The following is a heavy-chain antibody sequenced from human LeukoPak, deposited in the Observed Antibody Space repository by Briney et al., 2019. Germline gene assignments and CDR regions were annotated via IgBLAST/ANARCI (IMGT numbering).Heavy chain of an antibody. V-gene: IGHV4-39*01. J-gene: IGHJ5*02. D-gene: IGHD6-13*01. CDR1: GGSISSSSYY. CDR2: IYYSGST. Sequence: SETLSLTCTVSGGSISSSSYYRGWIRQPPGKGLEWIGSIYYSGSTYYNPSLKSRVTISVDTSKNQFSLKLSSVTAADTAVYYCARHHDSSSWYNWFDPWGQGTLVTVSS. CDR3: ARHHDSSSWYNWFDP.